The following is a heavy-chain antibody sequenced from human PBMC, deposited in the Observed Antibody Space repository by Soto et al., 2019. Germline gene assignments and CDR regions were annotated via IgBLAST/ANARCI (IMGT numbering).Heavy chain of an antibody. J-gene: IGHJ4*02. D-gene: IGHD4-17*01. Sequence: QVQLQQWGAGLLKPSDTLSLTCAVYGGSFSAYYWSWIRQPPGKGLEWIGEINHRGSTNYNPSLKSRVTISVDTSKNQISLKLNSVTAADTAVYYCARGDYRDPGDYWGQGTLVTVSS. CDR1: GGSFSAYY. CDR3: ARGDYRDPGDY. CDR2: INHRGST. V-gene: IGHV4-34*01.